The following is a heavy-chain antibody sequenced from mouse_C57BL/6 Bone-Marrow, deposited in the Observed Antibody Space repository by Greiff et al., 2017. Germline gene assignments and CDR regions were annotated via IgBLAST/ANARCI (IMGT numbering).Heavy chain of an antibody. J-gene: IGHJ4*01. V-gene: IGHV1-75*01. CDR1: GYTFTDYY. Sequence: QVQLKESGPELAKPGASVKISCKASGYTFTDYYINWVKQRPGQGLEWIGWIFPGSGSTYYNEKFKGKATLTVDKSSSTAYMLLSSLTSEDSAVYFCARWGYYYGSSSYYYAMDYWGQGTSVTVSS. CDR3: ARWGYYYGSSSYYYAMDY. D-gene: IGHD1-1*01. CDR2: IFPGSGST.